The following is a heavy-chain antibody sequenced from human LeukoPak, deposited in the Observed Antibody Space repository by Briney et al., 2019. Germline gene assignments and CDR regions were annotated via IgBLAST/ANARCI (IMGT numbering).Heavy chain of an antibody. V-gene: IGHV3-7*01. CDR3: ARDWGAYYHFFDY. D-gene: IGHD3-22*01. J-gene: IGHJ4*02. CDR1: GFTFSSYW. CDR2: IKEDGSDI. Sequence: GGSLRLSCAASGFTFSSYWMSWVRQAPGKGLEWVANIKEDGSDIYYVDSVKGRFTISRDNAKNSLYLQMNSLRAEDTAVYYCARDWGAYYHFFDYWGQGTLVTVSS.